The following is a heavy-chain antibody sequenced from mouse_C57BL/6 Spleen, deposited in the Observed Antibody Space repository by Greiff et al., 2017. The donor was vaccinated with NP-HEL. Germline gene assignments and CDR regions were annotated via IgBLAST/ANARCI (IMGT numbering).Heavy chain of an antibody. D-gene: IGHD2-1*01. V-gene: IGHV1-63*01. CDR2: IYPGGGYT. J-gene: IGHJ2*01. CDR3: ARSEGNYDFDY. Sequence: VKLQESGAELVRPGTSVKMSCKASGYTFTNYWIGWAKQRPGHGLEWIGDIYPGGGYTNYNEKFKGKATLTADKSSSTAYMQFSSLTSEDSAIYYCARSEGNYDFDYWGQGTTLTVSS. CDR1: GYTFTNYW.